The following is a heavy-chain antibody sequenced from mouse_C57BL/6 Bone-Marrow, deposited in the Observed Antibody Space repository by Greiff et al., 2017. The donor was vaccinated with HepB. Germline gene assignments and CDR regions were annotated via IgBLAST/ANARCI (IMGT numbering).Heavy chain of an antibody. CDR2: FYPGSGSI. CDR1: GYTFTEYT. CDR3: ARHEDGGGCGGYFDY. V-gene: IGHV1-62-2*01. Sequence: VQLQESGAELVKPGASVKLSCTASGYTFTEYTIHWVKQRSGQGLEWIGWFYPGSGSIKYNEKFKDKATLTADKSSSTVYMELSRLTSEDSAVYFCARHEDGGGCGGYFDYWGQGTTLTVSS. J-gene: IGHJ2*01.